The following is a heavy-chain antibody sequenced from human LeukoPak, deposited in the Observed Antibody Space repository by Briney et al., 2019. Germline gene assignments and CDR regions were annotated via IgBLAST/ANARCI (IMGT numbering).Heavy chain of an antibody. Sequence: HSGGSLRLSCAASGFTFSSYAMHWVRQAPGKGREWVAVISYDGSNKYYADSVKGRFTISRDNSKNTLYLQMNSLRAEDTAVCYCAREVRGVGGAFDIWGQGTMVTVSS. J-gene: IGHJ3*02. CDR1: GFTFSSYA. D-gene: IGHD3-10*01. CDR3: AREVRGVGGAFDI. CDR2: ISYDGSNK. V-gene: IGHV3-30-3*01.